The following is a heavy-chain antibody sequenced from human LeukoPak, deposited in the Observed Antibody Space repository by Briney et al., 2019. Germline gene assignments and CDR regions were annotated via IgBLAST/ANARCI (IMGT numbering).Heavy chain of an antibody. V-gene: IGHV4-39*07. CDR1: GGSISSSSYY. Sequence: SETLPLTCTVSGGSISSSSYYWGWIRQPPGKGLEWIGSIYYSGSTYYNPSLKSRVTISVDTSKNQFSLKLSSVTAADTAVYYCARVQLRRWLLLNWGQGTLVTVSS. J-gene: IGHJ4*02. CDR2: IYYSGST. D-gene: IGHD3-3*01. CDR3: ARVQLRRWLLLN.